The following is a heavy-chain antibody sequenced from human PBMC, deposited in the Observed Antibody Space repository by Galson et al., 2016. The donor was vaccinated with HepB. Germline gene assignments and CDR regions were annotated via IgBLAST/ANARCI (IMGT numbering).Heavy chain of an antibody. J-gene: IGHJ4*02. V-gene: IGHV2-70*04. CDR1: GFSLRTSGLR. CDR2: IDGDDDK. Sequence: PALVKPTQTLTLTCTFYGFSLRTSGLRVSWIRQPPGKALEWLARIDGDDDKFYRASLRTRLSISKDTSKQQVVLTMTNMDPVDTATYYCARDREVDSRTFDFWGLGIQVTVSS. D-gene: IGHD1-7*01. CDR3: ARDREVDSRTFDF.